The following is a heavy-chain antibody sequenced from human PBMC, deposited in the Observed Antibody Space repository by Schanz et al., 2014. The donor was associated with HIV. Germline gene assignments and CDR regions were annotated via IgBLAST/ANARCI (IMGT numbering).Heavy chain of an antibody. V-gene: IGHV3-23*01. CDR3: AKDKSRHTYSSSSIFDP. CDR1: GFSFSRYA. CDR2: ISGSGDRT. Sequence: EVQLLESGGGLEQPGGSLRVSCAASGFSFSRYAMNWVRQAPGKGLQWVSTISGSGDRTYYAESVRGRVTISRDNSKNILYLQMSNLRAEDTAVYYCAKDKSRHTYSSSSIFDPWGQGTLVTVSS. J-gene: IGHJ5*02. D-gene: IGHD6-13*01.